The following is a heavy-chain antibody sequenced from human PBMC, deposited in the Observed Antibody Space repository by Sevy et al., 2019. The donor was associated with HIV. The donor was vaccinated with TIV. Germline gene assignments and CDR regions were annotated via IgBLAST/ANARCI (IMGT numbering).Heavy chain of an antibody. Sequence: GGSLRLSCAASGFSFSKYGMHWVRQAPGKGLEWVALIWYDGSSEYYADSVKGRFTISRDNSNNTLYLQVNSLRAEDTAVYYCVRGADYYDRGGANCDSSGQGTLVTVSS. CDR3: VRGADYYDRGGANCDS. CDR2: IWYDGSSE. V-gene: IGHV3-33*01. D-gene: IGHD3-22*01. J-gene: IGHJ4*02. CDR1: GFSFSKYG.